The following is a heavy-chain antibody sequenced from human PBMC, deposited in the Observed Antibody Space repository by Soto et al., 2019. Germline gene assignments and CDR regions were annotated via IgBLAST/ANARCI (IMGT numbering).Heavy chain of an antibody. V-gene: IGHV4-30-4*01. CDR1: GGSFNTVVYY. J-gene: IGHJ4*02. Sequence: SETLSLTCTVSGGSFNTVVYYWSWIRQSPDKGLEWIGHIHNGGTTYNNPSLTSRVTISLDTSNNQFSLKLSSVSAADTAVYYCARGPSEDKVDYWGQGTLVTVSS. CDR2: IHNGGTT. CDR3: ARGPSEDKVDY.